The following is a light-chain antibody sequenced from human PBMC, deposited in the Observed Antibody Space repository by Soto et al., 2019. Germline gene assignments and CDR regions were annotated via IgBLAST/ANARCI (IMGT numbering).Light chain of an antibody. CDR3: CSYAGTTTWV. Sequence: QSALTQPASVSGSPGQSITISCTGTSSDVGSHNFVSWYQQRPGKAHKLMIFEVTKRPSGVSSRFSASKSGNTASLTISGVQAEDEADYYCCSYAGTTTWVFGGGTKLTVL. CDR2: EVT. J-gene: IGLJ3*02. V-gene: IGLV2-23*02. CDR1: SSDVGSHNF.